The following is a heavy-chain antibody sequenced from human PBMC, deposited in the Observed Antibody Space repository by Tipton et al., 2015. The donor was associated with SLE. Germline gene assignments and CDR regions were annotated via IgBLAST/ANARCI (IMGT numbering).Heavy chain of an antibody. CDR2: ISSSGRYI. Sequence: SLRLSCAASGFTFSNHYMNWVRQAPGKGLEWVSSISSSGRYIYYADSVKGRFTISRDNAKNSLFLQMNSLEVDDTAIYYCARGRESNWGWFDPWGQGTLVTVSS. V-gene: IGHV3-21*01. CDR3: ARGRESNWGWFDP. D-gene: IGHD3-16*01. J-gene: IGHJ5*02. CDR1: GFTFSNHY.